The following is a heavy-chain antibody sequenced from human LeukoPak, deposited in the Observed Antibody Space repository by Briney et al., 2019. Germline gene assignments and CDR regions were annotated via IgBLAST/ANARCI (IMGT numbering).Heavy chain of an antibody. Sequence: SETLSLTCSVSAGSVSSSIYHWGWIRQPPGKGLEWIGSIYYTGNTYYNPSLKSRLTISVDTSKNQFSLKVRSVTAADTALYYFARLRTRTPGDYWGQGTLVTVSS. D-gene: IGHD1-1*01. CDR2: IYYTGNT. CDR1: AGSVSSSIYH. V-gene: IGHV4-39*01. CDR3: ARLRTRTPGDY. J-gene: IGHJ4*02.